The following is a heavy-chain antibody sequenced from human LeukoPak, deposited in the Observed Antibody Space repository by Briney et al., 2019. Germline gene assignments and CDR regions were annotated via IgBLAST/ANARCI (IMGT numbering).Heavy chain of an antibody. J-gene: IGHJ4*02. D-gene: IGHD6-19*01. CDR2: INWNSGSI. Sequence: RRSLRLSWVASGFRFEVNAMHWVRQAPGKGLEWVSGINWNSGSISYADSVKGRFTISRDNAKNSLYLQMNSLRAEDTALYYCANGRAVAGPFDYWGQGIMVTVSS. V-gene: IGHV3-9*01. CDR3: ANGRAVAGPFDY. CDR1: GFRFEVNA.